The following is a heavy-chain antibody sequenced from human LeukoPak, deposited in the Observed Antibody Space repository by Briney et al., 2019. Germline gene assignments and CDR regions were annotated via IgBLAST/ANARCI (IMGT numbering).Heavy chain of an antibody. J-gene: IGHJ5*02. V-gene: IGHV4-59*01. CDR1: AGSISSYY. CDR2: IYYSGST. CDR3: ARTKYSYGPYGPTLWFDP. Sequence: SETLSLTCTVAAGSISSYYWSWIRQPPGKGLEWIGYIYYSGSTNYNPSLKSRVTISVDTSKNQFSLKLSSVTAADTAVYYCARTKYSYGPYGPTLWFDPWGQGTLVTVSS. D-gene: IGHD5-18*01.